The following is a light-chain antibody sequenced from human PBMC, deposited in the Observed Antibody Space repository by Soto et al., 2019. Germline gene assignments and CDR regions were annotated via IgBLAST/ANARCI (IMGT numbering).Light chain of an antibody. CDR1: QSISNW. CDR2: HAS. Sequence: DIQMTQSPSTLPASVGDRVTITCRASQSISNWLAWYQQKPGTAPKVLSYHASNLQSGVPSRCSGSGSGTEFTLTSSRLQADDFETYYCQQYNRYSFGQGTKVEIK. CDR3: QQYNRYS. V-gene: IGKV1-5*01. J-gene: IGKJ1*01.